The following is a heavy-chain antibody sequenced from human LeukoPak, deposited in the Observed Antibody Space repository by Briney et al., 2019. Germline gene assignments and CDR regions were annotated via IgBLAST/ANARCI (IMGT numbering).Heavy chain of an antibody. V-gene: IGHV4-59*01. CDR2: IYYSGST. D-gene: IGHD2-15*01. CDR1: GGSISSYY. Sequence: PSETLSLTCTVSGGSISSYYWSWIREPRGKGGEWIGYIYYSGSTNYNTSLKRRITISEDTSKNQFSLKLSSVTAADTAVYYCARDGVVANFDYWGQGTLVTVSS. J-gene: IGHJ4*02. CDR3: ARDGVVANFDY.